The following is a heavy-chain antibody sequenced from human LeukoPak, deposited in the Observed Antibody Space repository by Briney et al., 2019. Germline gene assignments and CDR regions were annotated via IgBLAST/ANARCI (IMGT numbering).Heavy chain of an antibody. Sequence: PGGSLRLSCAASGFTFSSYAMSWVRQAPGKGLEWVSAITGTGGSTYYVASVKGRFTVSRDNSRNTLYLQMSSLRAEDTAVYYCAKDPWSGSSGWYSLRYYYYGMDVWGQGTTVTVSS. CDR2: ITGTGGST. CDR3: AKDPWSGSSGWYSLRYYYYGMDV. CDR1: GFTFSSYA. D-gene: IGHD6-19*01. J-gene: IGHJ6*02. V-gene: IGHV3-23*01.